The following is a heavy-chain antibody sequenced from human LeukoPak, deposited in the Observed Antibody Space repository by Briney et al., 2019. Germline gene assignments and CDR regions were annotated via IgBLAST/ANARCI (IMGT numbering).Heavy chain of an antibody. CDR2: INGDGTST. D-gene: IGHD4-17*01. CDR3: AKEPHSDYSDHTDSFDI. J-gene: IGHJ3*02. CDR1: GFTFSSYW. Sequence: GGSLRLSCAASGFTFSSYWMHWVRQAPGKGLVWVSRINGDGTSTDYADSVKGRFSISRDNAKNTMYLQMNSLRSEDTAVYYCAKEPHSDYSDHTDSFDIWGQGTMVTVSS. V-gene: IGHV3-74*01.